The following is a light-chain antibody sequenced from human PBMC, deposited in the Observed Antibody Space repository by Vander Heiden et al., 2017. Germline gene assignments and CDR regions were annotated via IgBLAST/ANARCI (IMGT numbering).Light chain of an antibody. V-gene: IGKV3-20*01. Sequence: VFPQSPGTLPLSPGERATLSCRASQSVSSSSLAWYQQKPGQPPRLLIYAASIRGAGIPDRFSGGWSETDFTLTISRLEPEDFAVYYCQQYGTSVFSFGPGTKVDIK. J-gene: IGKJ3*01. CDR3: QQYGTSVFS. CDR2: AAS. CDR1: QSVSSSS.